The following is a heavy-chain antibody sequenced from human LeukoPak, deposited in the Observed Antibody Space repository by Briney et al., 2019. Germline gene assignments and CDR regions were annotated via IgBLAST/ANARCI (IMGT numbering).Heavy chain of an antibody. D-gene: IGHD3-22*01. CDR2: ISYDGSNK. V-gene: IGHV3-30*03. CDR1: GFTFSSYG. Sequence: GGSLRLSCAASGFTFSSYGMHWVRQAPGKGLEWVAVISYDGSNKYYADSVKGRFTISRDNSKNTLYLQMNSLRSDDTAVYYCARVHHYFDIAFDYWGQGTLVTISS. J-gene: IGHJ4*02. CDR3: ARVHHYFDIAFDY.